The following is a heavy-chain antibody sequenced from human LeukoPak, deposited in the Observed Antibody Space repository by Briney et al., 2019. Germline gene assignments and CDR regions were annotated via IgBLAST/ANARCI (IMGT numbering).Heavy chain of an antibody. V-gene: IGHV1-69*13. CDR3: AREAPLPNIHVAYCGGDCKRALDY. CDR2: IIPIFGTA. Sequence: SVKVSCKASGGTFSSYAISWVRQAPGQGLEWMGGIIPIFGTATYAKKFQGRVTITADESTSTAYMELSSLRSEDTAVYYCAREAPLPNIHVAYCGGDCKRALDYWGQGTLVTVSS. J-gene: IGHJ4*02. CDR1: GGTFSSYA. D-gene: IGHD2-21*01.